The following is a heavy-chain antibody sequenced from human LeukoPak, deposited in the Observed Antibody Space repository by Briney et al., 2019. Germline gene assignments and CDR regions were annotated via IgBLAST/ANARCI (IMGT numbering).Heavy chain of an antibody. CDR1: GFTFCDYA. V-gene: IGHV3-49*04. J-gene: IGHJ4*02. D-gene: IGHD2-8*02. Sequence: PGGSLRLSCTASGFTFCDYAMSWVRQAPGKGLEWVGFIRSKTYGGTAEYAASVRGRFTISRDDSKSIAYLQMNSLKTEDTAVYYCTRGLVGLRALDYWGQGTPVTVSS. CDR2: IRSKTYGGTA. CDR3: TRGLVGLRALDY.